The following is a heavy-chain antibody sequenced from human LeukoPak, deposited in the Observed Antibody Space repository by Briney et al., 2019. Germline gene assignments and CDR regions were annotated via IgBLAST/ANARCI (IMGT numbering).Heavy chain of an antibody. D-gene: IGHD1-26*01. J-gene: IGHJ6*03. CDR2: IKQDGSEK. CDR1: GFTFSSYW. V-gene: IGHV3-7*03. CDR3: ARVGDSYYMDV. Sequence: GGSLRLSCAASGFTFSSYWMSWVRQAPGKGLEWVANIKQDGSEKYYVDSVKGRFTISRDNAKNSLYLQMNSLRAEDTALYYCARVGDSYYMDVWGKGTTVTVSS.